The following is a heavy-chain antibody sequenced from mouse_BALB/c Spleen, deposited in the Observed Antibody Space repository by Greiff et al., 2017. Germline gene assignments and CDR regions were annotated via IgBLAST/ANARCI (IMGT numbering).Heavy chain of an antibody. V-gene: IGHV14-3*02. CDR3: ARAYYGYDWAMDD. J-gene: IGHJ4*01. Sequence: VQLQQSGAELVKPGASVKLSCTASGFNIKDTYMHWVKQRPEQGLEWIGRIDPANGNTKYDPKFQGKATITADTSSNTAYLQLSSLTSEDTAFYYCARAYYGYDWAMDDWGQGTSVTVSS. CDR1: GFNIKDTY. D-gene: IGHD2-14*01. CDR2: IDPANGNT.